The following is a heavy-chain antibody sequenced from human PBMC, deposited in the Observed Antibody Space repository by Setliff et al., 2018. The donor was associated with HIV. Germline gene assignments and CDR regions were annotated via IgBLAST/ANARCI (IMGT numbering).Heavy chain of an antibody. CDR1: GYIFSGYY. Sequence: VSCKNSGYIFSGYYLHWLRRAPGQGLEWMGWINYSNGDTHYAENFQGRVTMTRDSSISTVYMDLNRLTSDDTAMYFCALANIVSTARWNHWGRGTLVTVSS. CDR3: ALANIVSTARWNH. V-gene: IGHV1-2*02. D-gene: IGHD1-1*01. CDR2: INYSNGDT. J-gene: IGHJ1*01.